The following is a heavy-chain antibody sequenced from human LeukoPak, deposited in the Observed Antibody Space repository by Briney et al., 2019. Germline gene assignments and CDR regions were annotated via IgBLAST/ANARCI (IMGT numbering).Heavy chain of an antibody. CDR2: INANNGNT. D-gene: IGHD4-23*01. CDR3: ARDGGKVRGYWFDP. J-gene: IGHJ5*02. V-gene: IGHV1-18*01. CDR1: GYTFTSYG. Sequence: ASVKVSCKASGYTFTSYGITWVRQAPGQGLEWMGWINANNGNTNYAQNLQGRVTMTRDTSTSTAYMELRSLRSDDTAVYYCARDGGKVRGYWFDPWGQGTLVTVSS.